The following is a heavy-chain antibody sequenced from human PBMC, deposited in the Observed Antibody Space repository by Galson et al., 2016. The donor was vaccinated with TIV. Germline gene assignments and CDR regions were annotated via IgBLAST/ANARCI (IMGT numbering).Heavy chain of an antibody. V-gene: IGHV4-38-2*02. Sequence: TLSLTCAVSGYSITSAYHWGWIRQPPGKGLEWIGSIHHSGFTNYAPSLKSRVTISIDKSKNQFSLKLTAVTAADTAVYYCAREFESYERSRYYHYYMDVWGKGTTVTVSS. CDR2: IHHSGFT. J-gene: IGHJ6*03. CDR1: GYSITSAYH. CDR3: AREFESYERSRYYHYYMDV. D-gene: IGHD3-22*01.